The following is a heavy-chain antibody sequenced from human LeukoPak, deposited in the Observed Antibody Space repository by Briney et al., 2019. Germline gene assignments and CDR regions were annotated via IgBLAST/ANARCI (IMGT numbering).Heavy chain of an antibody. Sequence: GASVKVSCKASGYTFTTYYTHWVRQAPGQGLEWMGLINPSGGSTSYAQKFQGRVTMTRDTSTSTLYMELSSLRFEDTAVYYCARSKTPDYWGQGTLVTVSS. V-gene: IGHV1-46*01. CDR3: ARSKTPDY. J-gene: IGHJ4*02. D-gene: IGHD2-15*01. CDR1: GYTFTTYY. CDR2: INPSGGST.